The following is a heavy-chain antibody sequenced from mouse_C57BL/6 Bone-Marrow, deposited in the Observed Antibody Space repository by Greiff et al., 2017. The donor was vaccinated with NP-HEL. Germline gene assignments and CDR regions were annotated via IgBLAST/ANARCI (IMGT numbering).Heavy chain of an antibody. D-gene: IGHD1-1*01. J-gene: IGHJ4*01. CDR1: GYTFTNYW. CDR2: IYPGGGYT. Sequence: VQLQQSGAELVRPGTSVKMSCKASGYTFTNYWIGWAKQRPGHGLEWIGDIYPGGGYTNYNEKFKGKATLTADKSSSTAYMQFSSLTSEDSAIYYCARGYYGSSLYAMDYWGQGTSVTVSS. CDR3: ARGYYGSSLYAMDY. V-gene: IGHV1-63*01.